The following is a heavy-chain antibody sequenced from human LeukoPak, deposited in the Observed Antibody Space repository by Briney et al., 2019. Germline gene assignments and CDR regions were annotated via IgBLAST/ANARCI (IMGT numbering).Heavy chain of an antibody. CDR2: IKQDGSEK. Sequence: PGGSLRLSCAASGFTFSSYWMSWVRQAPGKGLEWVANIKQDGSEKYHVDSVKGRFTISRDNAKNSLYLQMNSLRAEDTAVYYCARPYVDTAMTPDYWGQGTLVTVSS. J-gene: IGHJ4*02. CDR3: ARPYVDTAMTPDY. D-gene: IGHD5-18*01. CDR1: GFTFSSYW. V-gene: IGHV3-7*01.